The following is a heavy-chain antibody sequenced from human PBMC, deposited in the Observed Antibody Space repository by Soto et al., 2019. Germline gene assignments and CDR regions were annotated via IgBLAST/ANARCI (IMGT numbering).Heavy chain of an antibody. V-gene: IGHV4-34*01. CDR2: INHSGST. Sequence: PSETLSLTCAVYGGSFSGYYWSWIRQPPGKGLEWIGEINHSGSTNYNPSLKSRVTISVDTSKNQFSLKPSSVTAADTAVYYCARVGISSSSPFDYWGQGTLVTVSS. J-gene: IGHJ4*02. CDR1: GGSFSGYY. CDR3: ARVGISSSSPFDY. D-gene: IGHD6-6*01.